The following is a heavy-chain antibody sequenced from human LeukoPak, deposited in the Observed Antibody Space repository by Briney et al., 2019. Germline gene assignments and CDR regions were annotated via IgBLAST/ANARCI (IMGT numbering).Heavy chain of an antibody. CDR1: GFTFSSYS. D-gene: IGHD4-17*01. Sequence: PVGSLRLSCAASGFTFSSYSMNWVRQAPGKGLEWVSSIISSSTYIYYADSVKGRFTISRDNAKNSLYLQMNSLRAEDTAVYYCARAYGDYTSLDYWGQGTLVTVSS. CDR2: IISSSTYI. CDR3: ARAYGDYTSLDY. V-gene: IGHV3-21*01. J-gene: IGHJ4*02.